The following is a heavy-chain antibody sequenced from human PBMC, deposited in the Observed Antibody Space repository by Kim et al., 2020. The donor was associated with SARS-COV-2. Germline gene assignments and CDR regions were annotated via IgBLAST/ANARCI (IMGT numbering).Heavy chain of an antibody. J-gene: IGHJ6*02. V-gene: IGHV1-18*01. CDR1: GYTFTSYG. Sequence: ASVKVSCKASGYTFTSYGISWVRQAPGQGLEWMGWISAYNGNTNYAQKLQGRVTMTTDTSTSTAYMELRSLRSDDTAVYYCATHSYGYYYYYYYGMDVWGQGTTVTVSS. CDR3: ATHSYGYYYYYYYGMDV. CDR2: ISAYNGNT. D-gene: IGHD4-17*01.